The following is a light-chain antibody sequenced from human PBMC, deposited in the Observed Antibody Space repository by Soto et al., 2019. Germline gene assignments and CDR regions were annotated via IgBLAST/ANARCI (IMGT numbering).Light chain of an antibody. CDR1: QSISTN. J-gene: IGKJ1*01. CDR3: QHYNNWPPWT. CDR2: DAS. Sequence: EIVMTQSPATLSVSTGERATLSCRASQSISTNLAWYQQKPGQTPRLLIYDASTRATGIPARFRGSGSGTEFTLTISSLQSEDFAVYYCQHYNNWPPWTFGQGTKVDI. V-gene: IGKV3-15*01.